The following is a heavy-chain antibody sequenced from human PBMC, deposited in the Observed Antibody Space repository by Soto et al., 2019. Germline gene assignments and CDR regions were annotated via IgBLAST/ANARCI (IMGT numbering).Heavy chain of an antibody. CDR3: AQVDDVAALFAY. Sequence: QITLKESGPTLVKPTQTLTLTCTFSGFSLSTTGEGVGWIRQPPGKALEWLAVIYWNDDKSYSPSLKSRLTTSNDTPKKQVVLTMMNMAPVDTGTYYCAQVDDVAALFAYLGQGTLVTVSS. CDR2: IYWNDDK. D-gene: IGHD6-6*01. J-gene: IGHJ4*02. V-gene: IGHV2-5*01. CDR1: GFSLSTTGEG.